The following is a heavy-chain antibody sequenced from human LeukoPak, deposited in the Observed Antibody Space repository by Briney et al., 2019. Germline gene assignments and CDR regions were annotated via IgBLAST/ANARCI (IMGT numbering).Heavy chain of an antibody. CDR2: VNSDGSST. CDR3: ARGSTQYSSGWYGLDY. Sequence: GGSLRLSCAASGFTLSSFWMSLVRQTPGKGLVWVSRVNSDGSSTTYADSVKGGFTISRDNAKNTLYLQMSSLRAEDTAVYYCARGSTQYSSGWYGLDYWGQGTLVTVSS. J-gene: IGHJ4*02. CDR1: GFTLSSFW. V-gene: IGHV3-74*01. D-gene: IGHD6-19*01.